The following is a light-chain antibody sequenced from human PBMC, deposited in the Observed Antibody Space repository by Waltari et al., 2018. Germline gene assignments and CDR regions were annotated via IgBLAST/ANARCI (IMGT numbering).Light chain of an antibody. Sequence: EIVLTQSPGTLSLSPGERATLSYRASQSVSSNYLAWYQQKPGQAPRLLIYGASSRATGIPDRCSGSGSGTDFTLTISRLEPEDFVVYYCQQYGSSPLYTFGQGTKLEIK. J-gene: IGKJ2*01. CDR1: QSVSSNY. CDR3: QQYGSSPLYT. CDR2: GAS. V-gene: IGKV3-20*01.